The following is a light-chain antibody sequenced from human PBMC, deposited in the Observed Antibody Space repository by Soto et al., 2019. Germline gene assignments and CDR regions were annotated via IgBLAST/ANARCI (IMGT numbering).Light chain of an antibody. Sequence: DIQMTQSPSTLSASVGDRVTITCRASQSISSWLAWYQQKPGRAPKLLIYKASSLETGVPSRFSGSGSGTECTLIISSLQPDDFASYCCQQYGSSSPWTFGQGTKVEIK. CDR2: KAS. CDR1: QSISSW. J-gene: IGKJ1*01. CDR3: QQYGSSSPWT. V-gene: IGKV1-5*03.